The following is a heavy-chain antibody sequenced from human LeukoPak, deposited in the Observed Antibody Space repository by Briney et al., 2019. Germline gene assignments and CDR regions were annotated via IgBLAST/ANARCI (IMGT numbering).Heavy chain of an antibody. CDR1: GGSIIGYY. J-gene: IGHJ5*02. CDR3: ARATTGTSNWFDP. V-gene: IGHV4-59*01. D-gene: IGHD1-1*01. Sequence: SETLSLTCTVSGGSIIGYYWSWIRQFPGKGLEWIGYIYYSGSTNYNPFLNSRVTILVDTSKNQFSLKLSSATAADTAVYYCARATTGTSNWFDPWGQGTLVTVSS. CDR2: IYYSGST.